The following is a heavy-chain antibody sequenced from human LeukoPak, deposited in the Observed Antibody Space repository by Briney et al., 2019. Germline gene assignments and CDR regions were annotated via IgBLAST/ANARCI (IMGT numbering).Heavy chain of an antibody. D-gene: IGHD3-22*01. V-gene: IGHV3-53*01. CDR2: IYPGGDI. CDR1: EVTVTSNY. CDR3: VRGPRYYDDSGFHYGVFDI. Sequence: GGSLRLSCAASEVTVTSNYLSWVRQAPGKGLQWVSVIYPGGDIYYSDSVKGRFIISRDNSKNTLSLQMNSLTADDTAVYYCVRGPRYYDDSGFHYGVFDIWGQGTVVTVSS. J-gene: IGHJ3*02.